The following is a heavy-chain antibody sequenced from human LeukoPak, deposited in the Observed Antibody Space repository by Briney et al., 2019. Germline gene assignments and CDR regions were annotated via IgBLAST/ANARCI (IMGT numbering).Heavy chain of an antibody. V-gene: IGHV3-15*01. CDR2: IKSKTDGGTT. Sequence: GGSLRLSCAASGFTFDDYGMSWVRQAPGKGLEWVGRIKSKTDGGTTDYAAPVKGRFTISRDDSKNTLYLQMNSLKTEDTAVYYCTTQGLYSSNDYWGQGTLVTVSS. J-gene: IGHJ4*02. D-gene: IGHD5-18*01. CDR1: GFTFDDYG. CDR3: TTQGLYSSNDY.